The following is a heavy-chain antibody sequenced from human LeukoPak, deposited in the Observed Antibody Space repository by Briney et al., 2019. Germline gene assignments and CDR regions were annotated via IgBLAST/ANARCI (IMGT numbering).Heavy chain of an antibody. CDR1: GFTFSSYS. Sequence: PGGSLRLSCAASGFTFSSYSMNWVRQAPGKGLEWVSAISGSGSSTYYADSVKGRFTISRDNSKNTLFLQMNSLRAEDTAVYYCAKGYCSSSSCYSYAFDIWGQGTVVTVSS. J-gene: IGHJ3*02. V-gene: IGHV3-23*01. CDR3: AKGYCSSSSCYSYAFDI. D-gene: IGHD2-2*01. CDR2: ISGSGSST.